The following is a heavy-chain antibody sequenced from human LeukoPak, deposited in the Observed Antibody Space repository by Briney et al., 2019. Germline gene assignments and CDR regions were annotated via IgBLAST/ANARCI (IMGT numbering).Heavy chain of an antibody. CDR2: LDGGGVFS. CDR1: GFTFSNYA. J-gene: IGHJ3*01. V-gene: IGHV3-23*01. Sequence: PGGSLRLSCAASGFTFSNYAMSWVRQAPGKGLEWVSALDGGGVFSVYGDSVKGRFTISRDNSKNTVYLQMRSLRAEDTALYYCAKLIGYCTGGSCYHDNFDVWGQGTMVTISS. D-gene: IGHD2-15*01. CDR3: AKLIGYCTGGSCYHDNFDV.